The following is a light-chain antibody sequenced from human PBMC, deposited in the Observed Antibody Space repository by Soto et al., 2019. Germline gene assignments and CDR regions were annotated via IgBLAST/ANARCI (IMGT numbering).Light chain of an antibody. J-gene: IGLJ3*02. V-gene: IGLV1-51*01. CDR1: SSNIGNNY. CDR3: GTWDSSLSAWV. CDR2: DNN. Sequence: QSALTQPPSVSAAPGQKVTISCSGSSSNIGNNYVSWYQQLPGTAPKVLIYDNNKRPSGIPDRFSGSKSGTSATLGITGLQTGDEADYYCGTWDSSLSAWVFGGGTKLTVL.